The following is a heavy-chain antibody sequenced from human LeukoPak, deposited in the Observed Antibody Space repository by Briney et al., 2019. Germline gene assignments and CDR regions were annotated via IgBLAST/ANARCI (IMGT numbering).Heavy chain of an antibody. CDR2: ISGNNDNP. CDR3: ARDGTSTDDY. Sequence: GASVKVSCKASGYTFSNFGISWVRQAPGQGLGWMGWISGNNDNPNYGQKFQGRLTVTTDSSTNTAYMELRNLRSDDTAVYYCARDGTSTDDYWGQGTLVTVSS. D-gene: IGHD2-2*01. V-gene: IGHV1-18*01. J-gene: IGHJ4*02. CDR1: GYTFSNFG.